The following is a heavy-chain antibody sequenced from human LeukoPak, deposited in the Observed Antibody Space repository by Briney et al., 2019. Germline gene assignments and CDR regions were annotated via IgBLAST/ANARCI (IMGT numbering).Heavy chain of an antibody. V-gene: IGHV3-23*01. J-gene: IGHJ6*04. Sequence: GGSLRLSCAASGFTFSSYAMNWVRQAPGKGLEWVSSINTSGGSTYYADSVKGRFTISRDNAKNSLYLQMNSLRAEDTAVYYCAELGITMIGGVWGKGTTVTISS. CDR3: AELGITMIGGV. CDR2: INTSGGST. D-gene: IGHD3-10*02. CDR1: GFTFSSYA.